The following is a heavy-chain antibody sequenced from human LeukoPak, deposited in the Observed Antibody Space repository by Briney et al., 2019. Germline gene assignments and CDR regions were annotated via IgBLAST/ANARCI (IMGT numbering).Heavy chain of an antibody. D-gene: IGHD6-6*01. CDR3: ARCIAARDYYYYMDV. Sequence: AVKVSCEASGGTFSSYAISWVRQAPGQGVEWMGGIIPIFGTANYAQKFQGRVTITADESKSTAYMELSSLRSEDTAVYYCARCIAARDYYYYMDVWGKGTTVTVSS. V-gene: IGHV1-69*01. CDR2: IIPIFGTA. J-gene: IGHJ6*03. CDR1: GGTFSSYA.